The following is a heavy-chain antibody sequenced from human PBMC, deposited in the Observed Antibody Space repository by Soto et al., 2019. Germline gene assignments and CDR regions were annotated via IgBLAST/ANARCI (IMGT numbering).Heavy chain of an antibody. V-gene: IGHV4-34*01. CDR1: GGSFSGYY. Sequence: QVQLQQWGAGLLKPSETLSLTCAVYGGSFSGYYWSWIRQPPGKGLEWIGEINHSGSTNYNPSLKSRVTISVDTSKNQFSRKLSSVTAADTAVYYCARGRKAAAGTRWFDPWGQGTLVTVSS. D-gene: IGHD6-13*01. CDR2: INHSGST. J-gene: IGHJ5*02. CDR3: ARGRKAAAGTRWFDP.